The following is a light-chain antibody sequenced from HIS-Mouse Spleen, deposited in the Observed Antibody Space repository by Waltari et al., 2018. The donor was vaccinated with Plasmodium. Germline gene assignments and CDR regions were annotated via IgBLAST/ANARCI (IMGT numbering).Light chain of an antibody. CDR1: QSVSSN. Sequence: EIVMTQSPATLSVSPGERATLSCRASQSVSSNLAWYQQKPGQAPRLLIYDASTRATGIPARFSGSGSGTEFTLTISSLLSEDFAVYYCQQYNNWPFTFGPGTKVDIK. CDR2: DAS. J-gene: IGKJ3*01. CDR3: QQYNNWPFT. V-gene: IGKV3-15*01.